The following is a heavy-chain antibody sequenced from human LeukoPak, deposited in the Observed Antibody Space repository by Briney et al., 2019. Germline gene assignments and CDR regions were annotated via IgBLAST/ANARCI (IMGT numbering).Heavy chain of an antibody. D-gene: IGHD6-19*01. Sequence: GGSLRLSCAASGFTFSTYWMSWVRQAPGKGLEWVANIKQDGSEKYYVDSVKGRFTISRDNAKNSLYLQMNSLRAEDTAVYYCARRGRIAVAGHRADFDYWGQGTLVTVSS. V-gene: IGHV3-7*01. CDR1: GFTFSTYW. J-gene: IGHJ4*02. CDR3: ARRGRIAVAGHRADFDY. CDR2: IKQDGSEK.